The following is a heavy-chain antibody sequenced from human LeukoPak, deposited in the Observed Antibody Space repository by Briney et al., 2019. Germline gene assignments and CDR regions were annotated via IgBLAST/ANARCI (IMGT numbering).Heavy chain of an antibody. V-gene: IGHV1-69*06. Sequence: SVKVSCKASGGTFSSYAISWVRHAPGQGLEWMGGIIPIFGTANYAQKFQGRVTITADKSTSTAYMELSSLRSEDTAVYYCARKGARSPTGQTDFDYYYGMDVWGKGTTVTVSS. CDR2: IIPIFGTA. CDR3: ARKGARSPTGQTDFDYYYGMDV. CDR1: GGTFSSYA. J-gene: IGHJ6*04. D-gene: IGHD3-3*01.